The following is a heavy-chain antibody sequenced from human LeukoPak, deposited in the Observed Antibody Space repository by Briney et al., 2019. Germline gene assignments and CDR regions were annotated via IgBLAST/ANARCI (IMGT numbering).Heavy chain of an antibody. D-gene: IGHD2/OR15-2a*01. CDR1: GGSVTSSSYS. J-gene: IGHJ4*02. CDR3: ARHLSSAGRPYYFDF. CDR2: TFYTGTT. Sequence: SETLSLTCGVSGGSVTSSSYSWGWIRQPPGGGLEGIGSTFYTGTTYYNPSLKSRVTISVDTSKNHFSLNLNSVTAADTAVYYCARHLSSAGRPYYFDFWAQGTLVTVSS. V-gene: IGHV4-39*01.